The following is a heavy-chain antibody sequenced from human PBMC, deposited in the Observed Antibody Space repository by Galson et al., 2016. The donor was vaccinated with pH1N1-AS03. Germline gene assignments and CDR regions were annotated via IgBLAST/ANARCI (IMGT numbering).Heavy chain of an antibody. Sequence: SVKVSCKASGYTFVNYGISWVRRAPGQGLEWMGWISGYDGHTGYAQKFQGRVTMTTDTSTTTAYMELWSLRSDDTAVYYCARGPSTTVTTWCLDSWGQGTPVTVSS. D-gene: IGHD4-17*01. J-gene: IGHJ4*02. CDR1: GYTFVNYG. V-gene: IGHV1-18*01. CDR2: ISGYDGHT. CDR3: ARGPSTTVTTWCLDS.